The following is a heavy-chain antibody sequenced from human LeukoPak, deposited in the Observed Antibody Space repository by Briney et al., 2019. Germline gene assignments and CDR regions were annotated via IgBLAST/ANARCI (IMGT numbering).Heavy chain of an antibody. V-gene: IGHV3-30*02. CDR3: AKSQSGYDFRDAFDI. CDR1: GFRFNTYV. D-gene: IGHD5-12*01. J-gene: IGHJ3*02. CDR2: IRYDGSNK. Sequence: GGSLTLSCAASGFRFNTYVMHWVRQAPGKGLEWVAFIRYDGSNKDYADSVKGRFTISRDNSKNMVYLQMDSLRPEDTAVYSCAKSQSGYDFRDAFDIWGQGTMVTVSS.